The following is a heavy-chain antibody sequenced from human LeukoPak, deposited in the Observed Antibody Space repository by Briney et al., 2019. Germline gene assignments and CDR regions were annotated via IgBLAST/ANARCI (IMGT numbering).Heavy chain of an antibody. CDR1: GGSISTNHYN. J-gene: IGHJ3*01. D-gene: IGHD2-2*01. V-gene: IGHV4-39*01. CDR3: ARPSYIGYCSRSTCNREAFDV. Sequence: SETLSPTCTVSGGSISTNHYNWGWIRQPPGKGLEWIGSIFYSGTTYHNPSLKNRVSISVDTSRRQLSLQLTSVTAADTAVYYCARPSYIGYCSRSTCNREAFDVWGQGTVVTVSS. CDR2: IFYSGTT.